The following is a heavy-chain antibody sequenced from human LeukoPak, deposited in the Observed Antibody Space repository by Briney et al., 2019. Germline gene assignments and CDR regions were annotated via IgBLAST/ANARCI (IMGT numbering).Heavy chain of an antibody. V-gene: IGHV4-34*01. CDR2: INHSGST. CDR1: GGSFSGYY. CDR3: ARAERRRGPLDY. J-gene: IGHJ4*02. D-gene: IGHD1-26*01. Sequence: PSETLSLTCAVYGGSFSGYYWSWIRQPPGKGLEWIGEINHSGSTNYNPSLKSRVTISVDTSKNQFSLKLSSVTAADTAVYYCARAERRRGPLDYWGQGTLVTVSP.